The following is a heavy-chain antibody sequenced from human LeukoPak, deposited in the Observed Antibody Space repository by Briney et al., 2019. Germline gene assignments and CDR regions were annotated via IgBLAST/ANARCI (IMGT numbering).Heavy chain of an antibody. Sequence: SETLSLTCAVYGGSFSGYYWSWIRQPPGKGLEWVAEINHSGSTNYNPSLKSRVTISVDTSKNQFSLKLSSVTAADTAVYYCARQNRRSSTFDYWGQGTLVTVSS. CDR2: INHSGST. J-gene: IGHJ4*02. V-gene: IGHV4-34*01. CDR3: ARQNRRSSTFDY. D-gene: IGHD6-13*01. CDR1: GGSFSGYY.